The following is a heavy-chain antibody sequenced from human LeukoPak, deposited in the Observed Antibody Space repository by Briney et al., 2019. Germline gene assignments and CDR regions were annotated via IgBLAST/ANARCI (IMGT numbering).Heavy chain of an antibody. CDR2: IYYSGST. CDR3: ARAEWELPDYYYYMDV. CDR1: GGSISSYY. Sequence: SETLSLTCTVSGGSISSYYWSWIRQPPGKGLEWIGYIYYSGSTNYNPSLKSRVTISVDTSKNQFSLKLSSVTAADTAVYYCARAEWELPDYYYYMDVWGKGTTATVSS. V-gene: IGHV4-59*01. D-gene: IGHD1-26*01. J-gene: IGHJ6*03.